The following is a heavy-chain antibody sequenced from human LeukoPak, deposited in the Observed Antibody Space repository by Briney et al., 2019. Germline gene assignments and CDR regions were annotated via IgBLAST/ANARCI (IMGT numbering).Heavy chain of an antibody. Sequence: PGGSLRLSCAASGFTFSNAWMSWVRQAPGKGLEWVGRIKSKTDGWTTDYAAPVKGRFTISRDDSKNTLYLQMNSLKTEDTAVYYCTADLRDYYGSGSYYNPYYYYYGMDVWGKGTTVTVSS. CDR2: IKSKTDGWTT. CDR3: TADLRDYYGSGSYYNPYYYYYGMDV. V-gene: IGHV3-15*01. D-gene: IGHD3-10*01. CDR1: GFTFSNAW. J-gene: IGHJ6*04.